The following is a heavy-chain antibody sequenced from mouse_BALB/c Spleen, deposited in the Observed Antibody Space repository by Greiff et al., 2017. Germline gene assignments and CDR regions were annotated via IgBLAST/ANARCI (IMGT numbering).Heavy chain of an antibody. Sequence: EVKLVESGGGLVQPGGSLRLSCATSGFTFTDYYMSWVRQPPGKALEWLGFIRNKANGYTTEYSASVKGRFTISRDNSQSILYLQMNTLRAEDSATYYCARDGNSFMDYWGQGTSVTVSS. CDR3: ARDGNSFMDY. J-gene: IGHJ4*01. CDR2: IRNKANGYTT. CDR1: GFTFTDYY. D-gene: IGHD2-1*01. V-gene: IGHV7-3*02.